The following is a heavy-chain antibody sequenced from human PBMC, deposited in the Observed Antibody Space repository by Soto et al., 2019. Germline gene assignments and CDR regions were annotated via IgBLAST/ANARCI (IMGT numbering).Heavy chain of an antibody. CDR1: GFTFSTYW. Sequence: VQLVESGGALVQPGGSLRLSCAASGFTFSTYWMNWVRQAPGKGLEWVANIKQDGSEKYYVDSVKGRFTMSRDNAKNSLYLQMSSLRAEDTAVYYCARDRGYCSGGTCYSVLDYWGQGILVTVSS. CDR2: IKQDGSEK. CDR3: ARDRGYCSGGTCYSVLDY. V-gene: IGHV3-7*01. J-gene: IGHJ4*02. D-gene: IGHD2-15*01.